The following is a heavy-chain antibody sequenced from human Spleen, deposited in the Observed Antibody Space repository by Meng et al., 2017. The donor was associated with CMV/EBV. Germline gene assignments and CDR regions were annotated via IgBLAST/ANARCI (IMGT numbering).Heavy chain of an antibody. CDR3: ARDIEQSTDLFDY. J-gene: IGHJ4*02. D-gene: IGHD6-19*01. V-gene: IGHV3-30*03. Sequence: GGSLRLSCAASGFTFSSYSLNWVRQAPGKGLEWVAVISYDGSNKYYADSVKGRFTISRDNSKDTLYLQMNSLRAEDTAVYYCARDIEQSTDLFDYWGQGTLVTVSS. CDR1: GFTFSSYS. CDR2: ISYDGSNK.